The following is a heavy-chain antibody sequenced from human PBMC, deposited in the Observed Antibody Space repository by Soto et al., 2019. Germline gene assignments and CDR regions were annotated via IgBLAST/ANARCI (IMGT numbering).Heavy chain of an antibody. J-gene: IGHJ4*02. CDR2: ISYDGSYK. CDR1: GFTFSNYG. D-gene: IGHD4-17*01. CDR3: AKERSVVTTTPDFDY. V-gene: IGHV3-30*18. Sequence: QVQLVESGGGVVQPGRSLRLSCAAYGFTFSNYGMHWVRQAPGKGLEWVAVISYDGSYKDYADSVKGRFTISRDNSKNTRYLQMNSLRAEDTAVYYCAKERSVVTTTPDFDYWGQGTLVTVSS.